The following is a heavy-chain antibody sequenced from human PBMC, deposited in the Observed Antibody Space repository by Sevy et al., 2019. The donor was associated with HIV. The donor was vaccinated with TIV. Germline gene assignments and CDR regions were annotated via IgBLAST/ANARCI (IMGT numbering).Heavy chain of an antibody. CDR1: GFTFSSYA. J-gene: IGHJ5*02. CDR3: ARDGGGGYCSGGGCLYWFDP. Sequence: GGSLRLSCAASGFTFSSYAMHWVRQAPGKGLEWVAVISYDGSNKYYADSVKGRFTISRNNSKNTRYLQMNSLWAEDTAVYYCARDGGGGYCSGGGCLYWFDPWGQGTLVTVSS. D-gene: IGHD2-15*01. CDR2: ISYDGSNK. V-gene: IGHV3-30-3*01.